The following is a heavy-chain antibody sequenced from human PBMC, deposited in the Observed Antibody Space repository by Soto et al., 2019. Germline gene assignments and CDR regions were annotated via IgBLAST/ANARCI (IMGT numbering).Heavy chain of an antibody. V-gene: IGHV3-11*01. CDR1: GFMFSDYS. CDR2: ISSSGRTI. D-gene: IGHD6-13*01. J-gene: IGHJ5*02. Sequence: QVQLVESGGGLVKPGGSLRLSCAASGFMFSDYSMTWLRQATGNGLEWISHISSSGRTIFYSIPVKGRFTISSDNAKHSLKLHMHRLRDGLRAVYYCAGAQYSSPLDLWGQGNLVRVSS. CDR3: AGAQYSSPLDL.